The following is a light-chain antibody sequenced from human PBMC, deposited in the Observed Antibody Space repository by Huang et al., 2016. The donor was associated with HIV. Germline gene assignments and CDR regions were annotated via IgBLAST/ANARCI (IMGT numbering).Light chain of an antibody. Sequence: QLTQSPSSLSMSVGDSVIIICQASQDIANSLACDHHKAGRATKLLISAASTLQSGIQSRLSGGAAVTDFTLIITNLQADDFASYYCQQLQSYPITCGQGTRLDI. CDR1: QDIANS. V-gene: IGKV1-9*01. CDR2: AAS. J-gene: IGKJ5*01. CDR3: QQLQSYPIT.